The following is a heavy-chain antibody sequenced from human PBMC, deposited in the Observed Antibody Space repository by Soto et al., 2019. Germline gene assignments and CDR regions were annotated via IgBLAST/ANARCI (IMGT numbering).Heavy chain of an antibody. CDR1: GFTLSSYA. V-gene: IGHV3-23*01. Sequence: VGSLRLSCAASGFTLSSYAMSWVRQAPGKGLEWVSAISGSGGSTYYADSVKGRFTISRDNSKNTLYLQMNSLRAEDTAVYYCAKDHALGTQSDYWGQGTLVTVSS. CDR3: AKDHALGTQSDY. D-gene: IGHD7-27*01. J-gene: IGHJ4*02. CDR2: ISGSGGST.